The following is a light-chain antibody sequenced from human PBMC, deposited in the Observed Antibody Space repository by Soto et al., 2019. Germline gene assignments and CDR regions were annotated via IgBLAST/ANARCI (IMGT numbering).Light chain of an antibody. V-gene: IGKV3-20*01. Sequence: EIVLTQSPGTLSLSPGERATLSCRASQNVSSSYLAWCQQKPGQAPRLLIYGASSRATGIPDRFSGSGSGTDFTLTISRLEPEDFAVYYCQQYGSSPRTFGQGTKVDIK. J-gene: IGKJ1*01. CDR1: QNVSSSY. CDR3: QQYGSSPRT. CDR2: GAS.